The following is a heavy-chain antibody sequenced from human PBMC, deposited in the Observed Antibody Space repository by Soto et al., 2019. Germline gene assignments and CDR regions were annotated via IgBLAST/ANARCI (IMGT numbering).Heavy chain of an antibody. CDR3: GRVMRSLLSITALDT. Sequence: GASVKVSCKASGYTFTRDQIHWVRQAPGQGLEWMGMIEPSDGKTNYAQKFQGRVTLTSDTSTSTVYMALSSLRSDDTAIYFCGRVMRSLLSITALDTWGQGTLVTRLL. CDR2: IEPSDGKT. J-gene: IGHJ5*02. D-gene: IGHD3-10*01. V-gene: IGHV1-46*01. CDR1: GYTFTRDQ.